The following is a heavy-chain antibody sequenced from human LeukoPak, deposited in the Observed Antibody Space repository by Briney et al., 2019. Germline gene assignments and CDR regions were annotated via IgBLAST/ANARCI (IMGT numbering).Heavy chain of an antibody. D-gene: IGHD1-26*01. CDR3: ATPDGGSYSLGYYFDY. V-gene: IGHV1-69*05. CDR1: GGTFSSYA. Sequence: GASVKVSCKASGGTFSSYAISWVRQAPGQGLEWMGGIIPIFGTANYAQKFQGRVTITTDESTSTAYMELSSLRSEDTAVYYCATPDGGSYSLGYYFDYWGQGTLVTVSS. CDR2: IIPIFGTA. J-gene: IGHJ4*02.